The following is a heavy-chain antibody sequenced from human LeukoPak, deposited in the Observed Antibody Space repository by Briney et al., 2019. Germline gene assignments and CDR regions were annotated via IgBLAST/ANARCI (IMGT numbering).Heavy chain of an antibody. CDR1: GLTFSSHW. CDR3: TRGSSWPPLDY. D-gene: IGHD6-13*01. CDR2: INSDGSNT. J-gene: IGHJ4*02. V-gene: IGHV3-74*01. Sequence: RAGGSLRLSCAASGLTFSSHWMHWVRQAPGKGLVWVSRINSDGSNTIYEDSVKGRFTISRDNAKNTLYLEMNSLRAEDTAVYYCTRGSSWPPLDYWGQGTLVTVSS.